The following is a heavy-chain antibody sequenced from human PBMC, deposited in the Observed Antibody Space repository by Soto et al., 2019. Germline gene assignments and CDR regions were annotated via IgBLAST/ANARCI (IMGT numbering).Heavy chain of an antibody. CDR1: GFTFSSYA. CDR3: AKDQGVLRFSS. J-gene: IGHJ4*02. V-gene: IGHV3-23*01. Sequence: HPGGSLRLSCAAPGFTFSSYAMSWVRQAPGKGLEWVSAISGSGGSTYYADSVKGRFTISRDNSKNTLYLQMNSLRAEDTAVYYCAKDQGVLRFSSRGQGTLVTVSS. CDR2: ISGSGGST. D-gene: IGHD3-3*01.